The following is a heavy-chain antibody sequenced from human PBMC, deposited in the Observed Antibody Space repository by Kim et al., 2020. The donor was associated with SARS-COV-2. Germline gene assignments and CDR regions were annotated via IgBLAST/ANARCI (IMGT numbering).Heavy chain of an antibody. V-gene: IGHV1-3*04. CDR2: INIGQGNT. D-gene: IGHD1-1*01. CDR3: ARDGTTRNGGYYFDY. CDR1: GYTFTSYT. Sequence: ASVKVSCKASGYTFTSYTMHWVRQAPGQGLEWMGWINIGQGNTKSLQKFQGRVTITRDTSASTAFMELNSLTSEDTAIYYCARDGTTRNGGYYFDYWGQGALVTVSS. J-gene: IGHJ4*01.